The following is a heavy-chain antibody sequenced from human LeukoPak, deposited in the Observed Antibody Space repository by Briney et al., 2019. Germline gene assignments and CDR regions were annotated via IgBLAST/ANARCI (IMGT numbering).Heavy chain of an antibody. V-gene: IGHV1-2*02. D-gene: IGHD4-17*01. J-gene: IGHJ3*02. CDR2: INPNSGGT. Sequence: ASVKVSCKASGYTFTGYYMHWVRQAPGQGLEWMGWINPNSGGTNYAQKFQGRVTMTRDTSISTAYMELSRLRSDDTAVYYCARDQKYHGAYYNDAFDIWGQGTMVTVSS. CDR1: GYTFTGYY. CDR3: ARDQKYHGAYYNDAFDI.